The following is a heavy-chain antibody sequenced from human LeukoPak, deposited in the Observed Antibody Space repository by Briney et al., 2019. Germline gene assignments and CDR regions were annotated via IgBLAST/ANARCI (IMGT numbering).Heavy chain of an antibody. CDR2: IHRDGTT. CDR1: GASISSGWW. J-gene: IGHJ4*02. V-gene: IGHV4-4*02. Sequence: PSETLSLTCAVSGASISSGWWWSWVRQPPGKGLEWIGEIHRDGTTHYNPSLKSRVTISVDKSKNQFSLMLASVTAADTAVYYCARNGYYSADYWGQGTLVTVSS. D-gene: IGHD4-17*01. CDR3: ARNGYYSADY.